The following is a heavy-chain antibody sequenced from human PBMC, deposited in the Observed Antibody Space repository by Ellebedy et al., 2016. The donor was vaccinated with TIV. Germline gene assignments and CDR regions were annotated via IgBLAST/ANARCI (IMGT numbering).Heavy chain of an antibody. CDR3: ARDGPWGYHWFDP. CDR2: IHPYNGNT. D-gene: IGHD3-16*02. V-gene: IGHV1-18*01. CDR1: GYTFTSSG. J-gene: IGHJ5*02. Sequence: AASVKVSCKASGYTFTSSGISWVRQAPGHGLEWMGWIHPYNGNTNYVQKLQDRVTMTTDTSTSTAYMELRSLRSDDAAVYYCARDGPWGYHWFDPWGQGTLVTVSS.